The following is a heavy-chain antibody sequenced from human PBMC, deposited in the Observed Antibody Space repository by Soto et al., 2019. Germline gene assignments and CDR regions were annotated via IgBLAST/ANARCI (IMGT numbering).Heavy chain of an antibody. CDR3: ARVMCVASVGPLDY. Sequence: PSETLSLTCTVSGGSITSYFWTWIRQPPGKGLEWIGYIYHSGNTNYNPSLRGRVTISVDKSKNHFSLQVRSVTAADTATYYCARVMCVASVGPLDYWGQGTLVTVSS. D-gene: IGHD2-8*01. J-gene: IGHJ4*02. CDR1: GGSITSYF. V-gene: IGHV4-59*12. CDR2: IYHSGNT.